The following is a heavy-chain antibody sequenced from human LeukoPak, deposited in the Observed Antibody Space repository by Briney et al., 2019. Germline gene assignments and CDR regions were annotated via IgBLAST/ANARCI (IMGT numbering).Heavy chain of an antibody. D-gene: IGHD5-12*01. Sequence: SVKVSCKASGGTFSSYAISWVRQAPGQGLEWMGRIIPILGIANYAQKFQGRVTITADKSTSTAYMELGSLRSEDTAVYYCARGSEVAGYSTYYFDYWGQGTLVTVSS. J-gene: IGHJ4*02. CDR2: IIPILGIA. V-gene: IGHV1-69*04. CDR1: GGTFSSYA. CDR3: ARGSEVAGYSTYYFDY.